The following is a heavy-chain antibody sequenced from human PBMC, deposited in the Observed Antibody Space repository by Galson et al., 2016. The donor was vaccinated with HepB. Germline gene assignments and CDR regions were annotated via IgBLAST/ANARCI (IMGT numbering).Heavy chain of an antibody. V-gene: IGHV3-66*01. CDR3: ARSGDLSSGYSAYGMDV. D-gene: IGHD3-3*01. CDR1: GFSVSTSY. Sequence: SLRLSCAATGFSVSTSYMTWVRQAPGGGLEWVSVPYNTGTKYYADSVKGRFTISRENSKNTLYLQMNSLRGEDTAVYYCARSGDLSSGYSAYGMDVWGQGTTVTVSS. J-gene: IGHJ6*02. CDR2: PYNTGTK.